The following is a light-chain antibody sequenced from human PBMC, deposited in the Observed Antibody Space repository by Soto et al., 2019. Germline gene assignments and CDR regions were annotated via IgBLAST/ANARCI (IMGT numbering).Light chain of an antibody. V-gene: IGLV2-14*01. CDR3: SSYTSNSTPYV. CDR1: SSDVGGYNY. Sequence: QSALTQPASVSGSPGQSITISCTGTSSDVGGYNYVSWYQQHPGKAPKLMIYEVSNRPSGVSNGFSGSKSGNTASLTISGLQAEDEADYYCSSYTSNSTPYVFGTGTKLTV. CDR2: EVS. J-gene: IGLJ1*01.